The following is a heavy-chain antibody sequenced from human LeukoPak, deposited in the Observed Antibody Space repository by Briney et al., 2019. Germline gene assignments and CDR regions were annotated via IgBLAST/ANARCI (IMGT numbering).Heavy chain of an antibody. V-gene: IGHV1-69*13. J-gene: IGHJ5*02. CDR2: IIPIFGTA. D-gene: IGHD5-12*01. CDR1: GGTFSSYA. CDR3: ARALSGYDPGWFDP. Sequence: GASVKVSCKASGGTFSSYAISWVRQAPGQGLEWMGGIIPIFGTANYAQKFQGRVTITADESTSTAYMELSSLRSEDTAVYYCARALSGYDPGWFDPWGQGTLVTVSS.